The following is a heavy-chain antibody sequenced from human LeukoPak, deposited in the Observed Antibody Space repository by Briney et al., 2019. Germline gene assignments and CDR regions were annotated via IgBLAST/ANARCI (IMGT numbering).Heavy chain of an antibody. CDR2: INQDGSEK. V-gene: IGHV3-7*01. J-gene: IGHJ4*02. D-gene: IGHD4-17*01. CDR3: AREYDYGVSRADY. Sequence: GGSLRLSCEASGFTFSSYWMSWVRQAPGKGLEWVAHINQDGSEKHFVDSVEGRFTISRDNAANSLFLQMNSLRAEDTAVYYCAREYDYGVSRADYWGQGTLVTVSS. CDR1: GFTFSSYW.